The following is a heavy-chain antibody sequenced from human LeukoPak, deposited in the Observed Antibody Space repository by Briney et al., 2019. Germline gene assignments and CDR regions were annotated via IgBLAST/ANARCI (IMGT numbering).Heavy chain of an antibody. Sequence: PGGSLRLSCAASGFTFSDYYMGWIRQAPGKGLEWVSYISSSGSTIYYADSVKGRFTISRDNAKNSLYLQMNSLRAEDTAVYYCARVKSTAAGTIRYYYYMDVWGKGTTVTVSS. D-gene: IGHD6-13*01. CDR2: ISSSGSTI. J-gene: IGHJ6*03. V-gene: IGHV3-11*04. CDR1: GFTFSDYY. CDR3: ARVKSTAAGTIRYYYYMDV.